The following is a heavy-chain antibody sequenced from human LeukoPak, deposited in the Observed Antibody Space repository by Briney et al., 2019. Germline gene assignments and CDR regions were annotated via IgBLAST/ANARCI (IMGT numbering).Heavy chain of an antibody. J-gene: IGHJ3*02. CDR1: GFTFSTHG. CDR2: IWFDGSNK. CDR3: ARSFGEFQRSAFDI. Sequence: PGGSLRLSCVTSGFTFSTHGMHWVRQAPGKGLEWVAVIWFDGSNKYYADSVKGRFTISRDNSKDTFYLQMNSLRAEDTAVYYCARSFGEFQRSAFDIWGQGTMVTVSS. V-gene: IGHV3-33*01. D-gene: IGHD3-10*01.